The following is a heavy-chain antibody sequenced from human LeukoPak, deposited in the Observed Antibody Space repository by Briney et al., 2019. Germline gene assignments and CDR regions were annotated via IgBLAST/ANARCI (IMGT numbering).Heavy chain of an antibody. J-gene: IGHJ4*02. Sequence: PGGSLRLSCAASGFTFSSNEMNWVRQAPGKGLEWVSYISSSGGTIYYADSVKGRFTISRDDAKKSLYLQMDGLRAEDTALYYCARGVRYWGQGTLVTVSS. D-gene: IGHD3-3*01. CDR2: ISSSGGTI. CDR3: ARGVRY. V-gene: IGHV3-48*03. CDR1: GFTFSSNE.